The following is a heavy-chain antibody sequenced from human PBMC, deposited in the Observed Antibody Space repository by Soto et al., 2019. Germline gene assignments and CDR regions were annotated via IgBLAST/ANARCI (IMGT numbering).Heavy chain of an antibody. CDR2: ISAYNGNT. J-gene: IGHJ4*02. CDR3: ARGGTPIDS. D-gene: IGHD3-16*01. CDR1: GYTFTNFG. V-gene: IGHV1-18*01. Sequence: QVQLVQSGAEVKKPGASVKVSCKTSGYTFTNFGLSWVRQAPGQGLEWMGWISAYNGNTNYAQNFQGRGTRTTDTPTGTAYMERRSLGSEDTAEYYCARGGTPIDSWGQGTLVTVSS.